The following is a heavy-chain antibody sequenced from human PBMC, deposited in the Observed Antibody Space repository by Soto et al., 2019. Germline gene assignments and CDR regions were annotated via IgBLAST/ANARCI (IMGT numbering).Heavy chain of an antibody. V-gene: IGHV5-51*01. J-gene: IGHJ4*02. CDR2: IYPSDSDT. CDR3: ARPQRPLKTPGDFDF. Sequence: EVQLVQSGAEVKKPGESLKISCKGSGYTFTSYWIGWVRQMPGKGLEWMGIIYPSDSDTKHSPSFEGQVTISAGKSISGAYLQWSSLEASDTAMYYCARPQRPLKTPGDFDFWGQGTLGTVSS. D-gene: IGHD3-16*01. CDR1: GYTFTSYW.